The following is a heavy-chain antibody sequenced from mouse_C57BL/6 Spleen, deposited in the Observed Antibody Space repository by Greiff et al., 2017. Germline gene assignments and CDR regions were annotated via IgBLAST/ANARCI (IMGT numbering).Heavy chain of an antibody. CDR1: GYTFTDYY. CDR2: IYPGSGNT. Sequence: QVQLQQSGAELVRPGASVKLSCKASGYTFTDYYINWVKQRPGQGLEWIARIYPGSGNTYYNEKFKGKATLTAEKSSSTAYMQLSSLTSEDSAVYFCARLANMYYFDYWGQGTTLTVSS. CDR3: ARLANMYYFDY. V-gene: IGHV1-76*01. J-gene: IGHJ2*01.